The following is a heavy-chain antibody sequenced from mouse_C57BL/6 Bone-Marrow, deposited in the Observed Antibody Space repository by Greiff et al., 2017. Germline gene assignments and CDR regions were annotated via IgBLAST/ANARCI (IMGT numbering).Heavy chain of an antibody. V-gene: IGHV5-6*02. CDR2: ISSGGSYT. CDR1: GFTFSSYG. CDR3: ARRDYYAMDY. J-gene: IGHJ4*01. Sequence: EVKLMESGGDLVKPGGSLKLSCAASGFTFSSYGMSWVRQTPDKRLEWVATISSGGSYTYYPDSVKGRFTISRDNAKNTRYLQMSSLKSEDTAMYYCARRDYYAMDYWGQGTSVTVSS.